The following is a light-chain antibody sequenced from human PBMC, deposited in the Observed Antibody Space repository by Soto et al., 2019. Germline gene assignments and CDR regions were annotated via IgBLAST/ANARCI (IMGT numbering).Light chain of an antibody. CDR1: QNVNIN. CDR3: QQYKDWPPLT. Sequence: EIVMTQSPVTLSVSRGERVTLSCRVSQNVNINLAWYQQRPGQAPRVLIYGASNRASGIPDRVSGSGSGTDFTLTISSLEPDDFALYYCQQYKDWPPLTFDGGTRVEIK. V-gene: IGKV3D-15*01. J-gene: IGKJ4*01. CDR2: GAS.